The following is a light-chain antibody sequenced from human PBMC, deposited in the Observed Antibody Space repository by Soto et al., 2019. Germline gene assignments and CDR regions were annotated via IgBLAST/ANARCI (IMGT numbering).Light chain of an antibody. CDR3: SSYTTSSTYV. CDR2: DVS. V-gene: IGLV2-14*01. Sequence: QSVLTQPASVSGSPGQSITISCTGTSSDVGGYNYVSWHQQHPGKVPKLMIYDVSYRPSGVSNRFSGSKSGNTASLTTSGLQAEDEADYYCSSYTTSSTYVFGTGTKVTVL. J-gene: IGLJ1*01. CDR1: SSDVGGYNY.